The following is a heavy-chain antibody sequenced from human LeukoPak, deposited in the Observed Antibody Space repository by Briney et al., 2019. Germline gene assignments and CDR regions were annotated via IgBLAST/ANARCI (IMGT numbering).Heavy chain of an antibody. J-gene: IGHJ4*02. Sequence: ATVKLSCKASGYTFTSYGISWVRQAPGQGLEWMGWISAYNGNTNYAQKLQGRVTMTTDTSSSTAYMELRSLRSDDTAVYYCARGYCSSTSCSSADFDYWGQGTLVTVSS. V-gene: IGHV1-18*04. CDR1: GYTFTSYG. CDR3: ARGYCSSTSCSSADFDY. D-gene: IGHD2-2*01. CDR2: ISAYNGNT.